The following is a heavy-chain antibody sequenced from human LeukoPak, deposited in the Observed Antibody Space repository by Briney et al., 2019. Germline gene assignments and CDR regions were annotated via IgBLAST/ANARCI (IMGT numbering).Heavy chain of an antibody. D-gene: IGHD1-26*01. Sequence: GGSLRLSSAASGFTFSDYYMSWIRQAPGKGLEWVSCISSSGSTIYYADSVKGRFTISRDNAKNSLYLQMNSLRAEDTAVYYCARTSYHYWYFDLWGRGTLVTVSS. J-gene: IGHJ2*01. V-gene: IGHV3-11*01. CDR2: ISSSGSTI. CDR3: ARTSYHYWYFDL. CDR1: GFTFSDYY.